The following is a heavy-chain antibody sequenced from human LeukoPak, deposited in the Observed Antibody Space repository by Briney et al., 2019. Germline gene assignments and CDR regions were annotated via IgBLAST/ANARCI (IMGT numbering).Heavy chain of an antibody. CDR1: GYTFTSYY. Sequence: ASVKGSCKASGYTFTSYYMHWVRQAPGQGLEWMGIINPSGGSTSYAQKFQGRVTMTRDTSTSTVYMELSSLRSGDTAVYYCARDFVSSGWYDYWGQGTLVTVSS. CDR3: ARDFVSSGWYDY. CDR2: INPSGGST. J-gene: IGHJ4*02. V-gene: IGHV1-46*01. D-gene: IGHD6-19*01.